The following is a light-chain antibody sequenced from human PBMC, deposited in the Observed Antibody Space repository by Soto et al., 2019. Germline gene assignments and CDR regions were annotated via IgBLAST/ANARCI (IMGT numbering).Light chain of an antibody. CDR3: CSYAGSYTYV. CDR1: SSDVGGYNY. CDR2: DVS. V-gene: IGLV2-11*01. J-gene: IGLJ1*01. Sequence: QSALTQPRSVSGSPGQSVTISCTGTSSDVGGYNYVSWYQQHPGKAPKLMIYDVSKRPSGVPDRFSGSKSCNTASLTISGLQAEDDADYYCCSYAGSYTYVFGTGTKVTVL.